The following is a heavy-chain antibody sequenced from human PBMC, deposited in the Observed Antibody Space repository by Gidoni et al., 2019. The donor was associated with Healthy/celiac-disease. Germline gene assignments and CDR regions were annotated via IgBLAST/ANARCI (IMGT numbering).Heavy chain of an antibody. CDR3: AKFEGVVIWVPFDY. V-gene: IGHV3-23*01. CDR2: ISGSGGSK. CDR1: GFSFSSYA. J-gene: IGHJ4*02. D-gene: IGHD3-3*01. Sequence: EVQMFESGGGLVQPGGSLRLSCASSGFSFSSYARSWVRQAPGKGLEWVSAISGSGGSKYYADYVKGRFTISRDKSKNTLYLQMNSLRAEDTAVYYCAKFEGVVIWVPFDYWGQGTLVTVSS.